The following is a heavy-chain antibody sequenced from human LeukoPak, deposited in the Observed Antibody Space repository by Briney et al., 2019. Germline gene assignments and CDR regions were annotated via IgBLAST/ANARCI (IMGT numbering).Heavy chain of an antibody. J-gene: IGHJ4*02. CDR3: AREVVVAAFFDY. CDR2: ISSSGSTI. D-gene: IGHD2-15*01. V-gene: IGHV3-48*03. CDR1: GFTFSSYE. Sequence: GGSLRLSCAASGFTFSSYEMNRVRQAPGKGLEWVSYISSSGSTIYYADSVKGRFTISRDNAKNSLYLQMNSLRAEDTAVYYCAREVVVAAFFDYWGQGTLVTVSS.